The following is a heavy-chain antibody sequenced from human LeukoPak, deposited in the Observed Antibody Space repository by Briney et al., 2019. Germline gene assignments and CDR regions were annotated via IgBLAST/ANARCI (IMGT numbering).Heavy chain of an antibody. CDR2: ISGSGGST. J-gene: IGHJ6*02. V-gene: IGHV3-23*01. Sequence: SGGSLRLSCAASGFTFSSYAMSWVRQAPGKGLECVSAISGSGGSTYYADSVKGRFTISRGNSKNTLYLQMNSLRAEDTAVYYCAKGGARSSGWFYYYYYYGMDVWGQGTTVTVSS. D-gene: IGHD6-19*01. CDR3: AKGGARSSGWFYYYYYYGMDV. CDR1: GFTFSSYA.